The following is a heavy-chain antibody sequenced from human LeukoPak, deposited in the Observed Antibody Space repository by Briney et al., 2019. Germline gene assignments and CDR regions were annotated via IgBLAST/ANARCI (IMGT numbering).Heavy chain of an antibody. CDR1: GFTFSSYW. Sequence: GGSLRLSCAASGFTFSSYWMSWVRQAPGKGLEWVANIKQDGSEKYYVDFVKGRFTISRDNAKNSLYLQMNSLGAEDTAVYYCARDENYDFWSGYQYYYGMDVWGQGTTVTVSS. V-gene: IGHV3-7*01. CDR3: ARDENYDFWSGYQYYYGMDV. D-gene: IGHD3-3*01. CDR2: IKQDGSEK. J-gene: IGHJ6*02.